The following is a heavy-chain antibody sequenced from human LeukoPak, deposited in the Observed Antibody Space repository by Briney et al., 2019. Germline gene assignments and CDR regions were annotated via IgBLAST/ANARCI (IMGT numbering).Heavy chain of an antibody. Sequence: GGSLRLSCAASGFTISSYAMSWVRQAPGKGLEWVSAISGSGGSTYYADSVKGRFTISRDNSKNTLYLQMNSLRAEDTAVYYCAKCGYSYGGNYYGMDVWGQGTTVTVSS. CDR3: AKCGYSYGGNYYGMDV. CDR1: GFTISSYA. D-gene: IGHD5-18*01. V-gene: IGHV3-23*01. J-gene: IGHJ6*02. CDR2: ISGSGGST.